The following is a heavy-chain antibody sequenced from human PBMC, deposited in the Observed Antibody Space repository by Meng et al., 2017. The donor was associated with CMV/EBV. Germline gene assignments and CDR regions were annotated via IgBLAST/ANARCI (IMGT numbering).Heavy chain of an antibody. CDR1: GFTFSSHW. J-gene: IGHJ3*02. V-gene: IGHV3-7*01. Sequence: GESLKISCAASGFTFSSHWMSWVRQAPGKGLEWVANIKQDGSEKYYVDSVKGRFTISRDNAKNSLYLQMNSLRAEDTAVYYCARGNNYDFWSGDAFDIWGQGTMVTVSS. CDR3: ARGNNYDFWSGDAFDI. CDR2: IKQDGSEK. D-gene: IGHD3-3*01.